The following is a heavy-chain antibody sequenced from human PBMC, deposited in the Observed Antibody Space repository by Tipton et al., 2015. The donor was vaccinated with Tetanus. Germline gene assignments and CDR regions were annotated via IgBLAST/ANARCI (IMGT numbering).Heavy chain of an antibody. V-gene: IGHV4-30-2*01. CDR2: IYQSGIT. CDR1: GGSISSGGYS. Sequence: GLVKPSEALSLTCAVSGGSISSGGYSWSWIRQPPGKGLEWFGYIYQSGITYHNPSLKSRVTILVDRSKNQFSLKLTSVTAADTAVYYCARGRDGYNLVFDIWGQGTMVTVSS. CDR3: ARGRDGYNLVFDI. J-gene: IGHJ3*02. D-gene: IGHD5-24*01.